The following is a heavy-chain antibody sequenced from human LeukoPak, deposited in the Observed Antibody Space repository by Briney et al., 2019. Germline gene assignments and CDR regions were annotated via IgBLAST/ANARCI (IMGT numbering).Heavy chain of an antibody. CDR3: ARGLINRSGWYVHYRIFDY. CDR2: MNPNSGNT. Sequence: ASVKVSCKASGYTFTSYDINWVRQATGQGLEWMGWMNPNSGNTGYAQKFQGGVTMTRNTSISTAYMELSSLRSEGTAVYYCARGLINRSGWYVHYRIFDYWGQGTLVTVSS. CDR1: GYTFTSYD. D-gene: IGHD6-19*01. V-gene: IGHV1-8*01. J-gene: IGHJ4*02.